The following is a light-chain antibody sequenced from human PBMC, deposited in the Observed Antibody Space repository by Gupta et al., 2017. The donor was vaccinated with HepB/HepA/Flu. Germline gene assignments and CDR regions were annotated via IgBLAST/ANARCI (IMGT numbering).Light chain of an antibody. CDR1: QSINSY. Sequence: DIQMTQSPSSLSASVGDRVTITCRASQSINSYLNWYQQKPGKAPKLLIYAASSLQSGVPSRFSGRRSGTDFTLTISSLQPEDFATYYCQQSYSTPMWTFGQGTKVDIK. CDR2: AAS. CDR3: QQSYSTPMWT. V-gene: IGKV1-39*01. J-gene: IGKJ1*01.